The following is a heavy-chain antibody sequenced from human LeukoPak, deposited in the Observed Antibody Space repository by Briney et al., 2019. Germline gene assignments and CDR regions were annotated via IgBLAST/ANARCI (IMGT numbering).Heavy chain of an antibody. CDR1: GLTFSSYA. Sequence: PGGPLRLSCAAAGLTFSSYAMIWVRQAPGKGLEWVSAISGSSGHTYYADSVKGRFTISRDNSKNTLYLQMNSLRAEDTAVYYCAKVGFSEMEWLLHSDHWGQGTLVTVSS. CDR3: AKVGFSEMEWLLHSDH. CDR2: ISGSSGHT. J-gene: IGHJ4*02. V-gene: IGHV3-23*01. D-gene: IGHD3-3*01.